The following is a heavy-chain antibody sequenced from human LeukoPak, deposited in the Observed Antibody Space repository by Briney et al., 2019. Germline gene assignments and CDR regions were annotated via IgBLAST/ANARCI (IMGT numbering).Heavy chain of an antibody. CDR1: GFTFSSYA. Sequence: GGSLRLSCAASGFTFSSYAMSWVRQAPGKGLEWVAVISYDGSNKYYADSVKGRFTISRDNSKNTLYLQMNSLRAEDTAVYYCAREPGGYSYGYLEDYWGQGTLVTVSS. D-gene: IGHD5-18*01. J-gene: IGHJ4*02. V-gene: IGHV3-30*04. CDR2: ISYDGSNK. CDR3: AREPGGYSYGYLEDY.